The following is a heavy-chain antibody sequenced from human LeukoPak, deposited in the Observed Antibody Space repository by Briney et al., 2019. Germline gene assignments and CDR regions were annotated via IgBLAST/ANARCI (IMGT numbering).Heavy chain of an antibody. Sequence: GGSLRLSCAASGFTFSTYWMHWVRQVPGKGLVWVSRFNSDGRSTYYADSVKGRFTISRDNAKNPLYLQMSNLRAEDTAVYFCARGGGLDVWGQGATVTVSS. D-gene: IGHD3-16*01. CDR2: FNSDGRST. J-gene: IGHJ6*02. CDR3: ARGGGLDV. CDR1: GFTFSTYW. V-gene: IGHV3-74*01.